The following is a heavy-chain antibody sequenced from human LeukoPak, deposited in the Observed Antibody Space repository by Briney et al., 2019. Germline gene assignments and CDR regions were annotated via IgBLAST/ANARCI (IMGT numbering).Heavy chain of an antibody. CDR2: IITIFGTA. CDR1: GGTFSIYA. J-gene: IGHJ4*02. Sequence: SVNVSCTASGGTFSIYAISWVRQAPGQGLEWMGGIITIFGTANYAQKFQGRVTITADESTSTAYMELSSLRSEDTAVYYCARDHMQWLAYFDYWGQGTLVTVSS. CDR3: ARDHMQWLAYFDY. V-gene: IGHV1-69*13. D-gene: IGHD6-19*01.